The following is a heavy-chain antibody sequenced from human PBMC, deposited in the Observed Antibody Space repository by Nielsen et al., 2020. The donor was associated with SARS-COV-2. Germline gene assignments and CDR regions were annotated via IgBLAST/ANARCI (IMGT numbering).Heavy chain of an antibody. CDR1: GGTFGTYY. D-gene: IGHD4-17*01. J-gene: IGHJ4*02. CDR2: TNNAGTT. Sequence: SETLSLTCAIFGGTFGTYYWSWIRKSPGKGREWSGGTNNAGTTNYNPSLKSRVILSLDTSKNLFSLRLTSVTAADTALYFCASPFGDYDTGDTDYWGQGTLVTVSS. CDR3: ASPFGDYDTGDTDY. V-gene: IGHV4-34*01.